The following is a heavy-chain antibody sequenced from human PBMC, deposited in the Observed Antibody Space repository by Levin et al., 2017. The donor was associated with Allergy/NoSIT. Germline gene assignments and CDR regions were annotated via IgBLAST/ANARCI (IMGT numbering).Heavy chain of an antibody. J-gene: IGHJ2*01. CDR1: GGSISSGGYY. CDR3: ARTYSSGWYEGTKKGVGYFDL. D-gene: IGHD6-19*01. CDR2: IYYSGST. Sequence: SETLSLTCTVSGGSISSGGYYWSWIRQHPGKGLEWIGYIYYSGSTYYNPSLKSRVTISVDTSKNQFSLKLSSVTAADTAVYYCARTYSSGWYEGTKKGVGYFDLWGRGTLVTVSS. V-gene: IGHV4-31*03.